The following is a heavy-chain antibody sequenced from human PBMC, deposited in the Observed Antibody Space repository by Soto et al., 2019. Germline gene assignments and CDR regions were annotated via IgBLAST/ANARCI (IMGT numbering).Heavy chain of an antibody. Sequence: SETLSLTCTVSGGSISSSSYYWGWIRQPPGKGLEWIGSIYYSGSTYYNPSLKSRATISVDTSKNQFSLKLSSVTAADTAVYYCATNYDDYYYYGMDVWGQGTTVTVSS. J-gene: IGHJ6*02. CDR2: IYYSGST. CDR1: GGSISSSSYY. D-gene: IGHD5-12*01. CDR3: ATNYDDYYYYGMDV. V-gene: IGHV4-39*01.